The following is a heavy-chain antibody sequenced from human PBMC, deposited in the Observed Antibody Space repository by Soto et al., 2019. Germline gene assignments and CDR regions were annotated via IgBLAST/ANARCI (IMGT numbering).Heavy chain of an antibody. Sequence: GGSLRLSCAASGFTFSGSAMHWVRQASGKGLEWVGRIRSKTDGGTTDYAAAVKGRFTISRDDSKNTLYLQMNSRKTEDTAVYYCPTAWDYYDSSGYYYVVFDIWGQGKMVPVSS. J-gene: IGHJ3*02. V-gene: IGHV3-15*01. CDR3: PTAWDYYDSSGYYYVVFDI. CDR2: IRSKTDGGTT. D-gene: IGHD3-22*01. CDR1: GFTFSGSA.